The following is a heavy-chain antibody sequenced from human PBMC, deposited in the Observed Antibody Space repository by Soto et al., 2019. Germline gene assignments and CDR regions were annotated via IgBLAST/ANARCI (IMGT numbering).Heavy chain of an antibody. Sequence: GGSLRLSCAASGFTFSSYAMHWVRQSPGKGLGWVVVISYDGSNQYYADSVKGRFTISRDNSKSTLFVQMNSLRPEDAAVYYCARGIAAIAKPRPDYWGQGTLVTVSS. CDR3: ARGIAAIAKPRPDY. CDR2: ISYDGSNQ. D-gene: IGHD6-13*01. V-gene: IGHV3-30*03. CDR1: GFTFSSYA. J-gene: IGHJ4*02.